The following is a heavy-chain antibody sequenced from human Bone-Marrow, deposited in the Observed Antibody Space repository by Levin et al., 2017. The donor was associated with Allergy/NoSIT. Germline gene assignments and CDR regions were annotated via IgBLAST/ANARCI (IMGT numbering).Heavy chain of an antibody. Sequence: VASVKVSCKASGYTFINHYMHWLRQAPGQGPEWMGIINSSGGSTNYAQKFQGRVTMTRDTSTSTVYMELSSLSSEDTAVYYCARDLLLHCAGGGCYYFDYWDQGTLVTVSS. CDR3: ARDLLLHCAGGGCYYFDY. CDR2: INSSGGST. V-gene: IGHV1-46*01. J-gene: IGHJ4*02. D-gene: IGHD2-8*02. CDR1: GYTFINHY.